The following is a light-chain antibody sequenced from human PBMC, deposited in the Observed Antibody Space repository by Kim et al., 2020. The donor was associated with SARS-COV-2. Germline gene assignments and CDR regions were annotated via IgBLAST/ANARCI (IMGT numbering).Light chain of an antibody. CDR1: QNIARY. V-gene: IGKV1D-8*02. J-gene: IGKJ2*01. CDR2: AAY. Sequence: SASPGDKVTIRCRDTQNIARYLAWYQKRPGKAPQLLMYAAYTLHTGAPSRFIGSGSGTDFTLTINSLQSEDAATYFCQQYFDFPYTFGQGTKLEI. CDR3: QQYFDFPYT.